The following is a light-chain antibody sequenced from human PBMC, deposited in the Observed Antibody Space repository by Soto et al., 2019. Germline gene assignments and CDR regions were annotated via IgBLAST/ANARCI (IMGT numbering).Light chain of an antibody. J-gene: IGKJ2*01. CDR3: LQYNSFFMST. Sequence: DIQMTQSPSTLSASVGDRVTITCRASQSITNWLAWYQQKPGKAPKLLIYDASSLESGVPSRFSGSGSGTEFTLTISSLQPDDFATYYCLQYNSFFMSTFVQGTKLEIK. CDR1: QSITNW. CDR2: DAS. V-gene: IGKV1-5*01.